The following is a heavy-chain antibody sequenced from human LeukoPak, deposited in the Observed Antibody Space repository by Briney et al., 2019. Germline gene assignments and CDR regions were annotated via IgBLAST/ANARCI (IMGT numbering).Heavy chain of an antibody. D-gene: IGHD2-15*01. V-gene: IGHV3-23*05. CDR1: GFTFSNCA. CDR3: ALYCSGGSCYSMGGAFDI. Sequence: PGGSLRLSCAASGFTFSNCAMNWVRQAPGKGLEWVSVIYISGPTYYADSVKGRLTISRDNSKNTLYLQMNSLRAEDTAVYYCALYCSGGSCYSMGGAFDIWGQGTVVTVSS. CDR2: IYISGPT. J-gene: IGHJ3*02.